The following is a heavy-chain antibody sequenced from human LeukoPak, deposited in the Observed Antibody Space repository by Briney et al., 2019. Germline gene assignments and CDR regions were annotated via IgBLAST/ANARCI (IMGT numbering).Heavy chain of an antibody. D-gene: IGHD4-17*01. J-gene: IGHJ3*02. CDR1: GYSFTDFD. CDR2: MNPNTGET. CDR3: TTGVGYGKSAPYFDT. Sequence: VASVKVSCKSSGYSFTDFDINWVRQAPGQGLEWMGWMNPNTGETGYAQKFQGRVTMTRSTSISTAYMDLSSLRSEDTALYFCTTGVGYGKSAPYFDTWGQGRMVTVSS. V-gene: IGHV1-8*01.